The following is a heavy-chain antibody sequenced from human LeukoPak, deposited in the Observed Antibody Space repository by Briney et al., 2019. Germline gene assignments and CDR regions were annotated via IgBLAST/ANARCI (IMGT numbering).Heavy chain of an antibody. CDR2: INHSGST. CDR3: ARGAVITMVRGVIPPYWYFDL. J-gene: IGHJ2*01. CDR1: GGSFSGYY. Sequence: SQTLSLTCTVYGGSFSGYYWSWIRQPPGKGLEWIGEINHSGSTNYNPSLKSRVTISVDTSKNQFSLKLSSVTAADTAVYYCARGAVITMVRGVIPPYWYFDLWGRGTLVTVSS. D-gene: IGHD3-10*01. V-gene: IGHV4-34*01.